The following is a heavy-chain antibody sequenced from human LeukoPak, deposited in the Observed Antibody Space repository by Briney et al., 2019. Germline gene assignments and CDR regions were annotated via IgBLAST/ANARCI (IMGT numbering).Heavy chain of an antibody. D-gene: IGHD3-10*01. CDR1: GFTFDDYA. J-gene: IGHJ5*02. CDR3: ARDRVVRGVIISSWLDP. CDR2: ISWNSGSI. V-gene: IGHV3-9*01. Sequence: GGSLRLSCAASGFTFDDYAMHWVRQAPGKGLEWVSGISWNSGSIGYADSVKGRFTISRDNAKNSLYLQMNSLRAEDTAVYYCARDRVVRGVIISSWLDPWGQGTLVTVSS.